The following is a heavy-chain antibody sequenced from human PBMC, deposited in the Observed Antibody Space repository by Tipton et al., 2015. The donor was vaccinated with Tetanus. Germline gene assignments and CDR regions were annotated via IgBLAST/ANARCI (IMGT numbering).Heavy chain of an antibody. CDR2: MDPKTGRA. V-gene: IGHV1-8*01. J-gene: IGHJ4*02. D-gene: IGHD6-13*01. Sequence: QSGAEVKKPGSSVRVSCKTSGGTFNSYDLNWVRQATGQGFEWLGYMDPKTGRAVYARKFQGRVTMTSDSSITTAYMELKNLRSDDTAVYYCARGNRGSSWYLWGQGTLVTVSS. CDR3: ARGNRGSSWYL. CDR1: GGTFNSYD.